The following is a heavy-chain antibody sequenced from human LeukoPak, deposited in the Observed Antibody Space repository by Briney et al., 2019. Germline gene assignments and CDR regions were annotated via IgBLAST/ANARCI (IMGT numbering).Heavy chain of an antibody. Sequence: GGSLRLSCAASGFTFSSYSMNWVRQAPGKGLEWVSSISSSSSYIYYADSVKGRFTISRDNAKNSLYLQMNSLRAEDTAVYYCARFPDTYYFDYWAREPWSPSPQ. D-gene: IGHD3-16*01. J-gene: IGHJ4*02. V-gene: IGHV3-21*01. CDR1: GFTFSSYS. CDR2: ISSSSSYI. CDR3: ARFPDTYYFDY.